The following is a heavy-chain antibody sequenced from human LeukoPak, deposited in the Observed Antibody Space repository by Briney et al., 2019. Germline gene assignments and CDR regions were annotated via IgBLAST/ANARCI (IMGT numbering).Heavy chain of an antibody. CDR1: GYTFTGYY. Sequence: GASVKVSCKASGYTFTGYYMHWVRQAPGQGLEWMGWINPNSGGTNYAQKFQGRVTMTRDTSISTAYMELSRLRSDDTAVYYCAREVVYYGSGTFGRNWFDPWGQGTLVTVSS. CDR3: AREVVYYGSGTFGRNWFDP. J-gene: IGHJ5*02. V-gene: IGHV1-2*02. D-gene: IGHD3-10*01. CDR2: INPNSGGT.